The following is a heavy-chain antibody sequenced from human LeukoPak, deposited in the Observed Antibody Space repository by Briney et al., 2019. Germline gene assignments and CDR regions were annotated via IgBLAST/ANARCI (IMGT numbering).Heavy chain of an antibody. CDR2: ISGSGYRT. D-gene: IGHD6-19*01. V-gene: IGHV3-23*01. J-gene: IGHJ4*02. CDR3: ARVISVAGYDY. Sequence: GGSLRLSCAASGFTFRLCGMSWVRQAPGKGLEWVSAISGSGYRTYYADSVKGRFTISRDNAKNSLYLQMNSLRARNTAVYFCARVISVAGYDYWGQGTLVTVSS. CDR1: GFTFRLCG.